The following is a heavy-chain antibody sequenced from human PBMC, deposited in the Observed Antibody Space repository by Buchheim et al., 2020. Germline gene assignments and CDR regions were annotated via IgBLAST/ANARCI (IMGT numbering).Heavy chain of an antibody. D-gene: IGHD1-26*01. Sequence: QVQLQESGPGLVKPSETLSLTCSVSGGSISSYYWYWIRQPPGKGLEWIGYIYYSGSTNYNPSLKSRVTISVDTYKNQFSLKLSSVTAADTAVYYCARSVGGATNYWGQGTL. V-gene: IGHV4-59*01. CDR2: IYYSGST. J-gene: IGHJ4*02. CDR3: ARSVGGATNY. CDR1: GGSISSYY.